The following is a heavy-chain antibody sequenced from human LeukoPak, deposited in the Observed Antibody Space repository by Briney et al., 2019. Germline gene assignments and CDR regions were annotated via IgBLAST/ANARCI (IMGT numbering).Heavy chain of an antibody. D-gene: IGHD4-23*01. V-gene: IGHV1-8*01. CDR1: GYTFTSYD. CDR3: AKAVPKAVVTPSFDY. J-gene: IGHJ4*02. CDR2: MNPNSGNT. Sequence: GASVKVSCKASGYTFTSYDINWVRQATGQGLEWMGWMNPNSGNTGYAQKFQGRVTITRNTSISTAYLELSSLRSEDTAVYYCAKAVPKAVVTPSFDYWGQGTLVTVSS.